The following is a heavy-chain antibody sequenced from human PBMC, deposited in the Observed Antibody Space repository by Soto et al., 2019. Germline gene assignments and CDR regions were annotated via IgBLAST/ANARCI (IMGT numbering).Heavy chain of an antibody. CDR1: GFTFSSYG. D-gene: IGHD3-3*01. V-gene: IGHV3-30*18. CDR3: AKHQGGVTDFYYGMDV. J-gene: IGHJ6*02. CDR2: ISYDGSNK. Sequence: QVQLGESGGGVVQPGRSLRLSCAACGFTFSSYGMHWVRQAPAKGLEWVAVISYDGSNKYYADSVKGRFTVSRDNSKNTLYLQMNSLRAEDTAGYYCAKHQGGVTDFYYGMDVWGQGTTVTVSS.